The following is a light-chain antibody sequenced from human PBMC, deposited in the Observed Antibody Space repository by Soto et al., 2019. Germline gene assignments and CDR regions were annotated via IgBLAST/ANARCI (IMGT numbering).Light chain of an antibody. CDR3: SSYTSTNTWV. CDR1: SSDVGSHNF. J-gene: IGLJ3*02. Sequence: QSVLTQPASVSGSPGQSITISCTGTSSDVGSHNFVSWHQQHPGKAPKFMIYGVNNRTSGVSNRFSGSKSGNTASLTISGLQAEDEADYYCSSYTSTNTWVFGVGTKVTVL. V-gene: IGLV2-14*01. CDR2: GVN.